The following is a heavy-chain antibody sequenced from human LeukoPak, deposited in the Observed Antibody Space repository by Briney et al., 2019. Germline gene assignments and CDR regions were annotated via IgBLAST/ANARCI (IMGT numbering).Heavy chain of an antibody. CDR1: GFTFSPYG. J-gene: IGHJ6*02. CDR2: ISYDGSDK. V-gene: IGHV3-30*18. D-gene: IGHD5-18*01. CDR3: AKDQYSRYYGMDV. Sequence: PGGSLRLSCAASGFTFSPYGMHWVRQAPGKGLEWVALISYDGSDKYYADSVKGRFTISRDNSKSTLFLQMNSLRAEDTAMYFCAKDQYSRYYGMDVWGQGTTVTVSS.